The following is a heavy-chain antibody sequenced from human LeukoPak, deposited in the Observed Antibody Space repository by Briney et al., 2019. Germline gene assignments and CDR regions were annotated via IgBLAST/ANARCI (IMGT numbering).Heavy chain of an antibody. CDR2: FDPEDGET. CDR3: ATYIALQRSKDAFDI. D-gene: IGHD4-11*01. V-gene: IGHV1-24*01. J-gene: IGHJ3*02. CDR1: GYTLTELS. Sequence: GASVKVSCKVSGYTLTELSMHWVRQAPGKGLEWMGGFDPEDGETIYAQKFQGRVTMTEDTSTDTAYMELSSPRSEDTAVYYCATYIALQRSKDAFDIWGQGTMVTVSS.